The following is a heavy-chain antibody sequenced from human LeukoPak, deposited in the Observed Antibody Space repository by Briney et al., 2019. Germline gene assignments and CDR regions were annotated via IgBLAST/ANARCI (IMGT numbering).Heavy chain of an antibody. V-gene: IGHV4-34*01. CDR3: ARAAAGANRRGNWFDP. J-gene: IGHJ5*02. D-gene: IGHD6-13*01. CDR2: INHSGST. CDR1: GGSFSGYY. Sequence: SETLSLTCAVYGGSFSGYYWSWIRQPPGKGLEWIGEINHSGSTNYNPSLKSRVTISVDTSKNQFSPKLSSVTAADTAVYYCARAAAGANRRGNWFDPWGQGTLVTVSS.